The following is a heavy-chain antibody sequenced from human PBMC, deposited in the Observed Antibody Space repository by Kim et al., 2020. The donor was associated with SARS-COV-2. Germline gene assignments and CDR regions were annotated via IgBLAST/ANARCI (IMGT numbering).Heavy chain of an antibody. Sequence: GGSLRLSCAASGFTFSSYAMSWVRQAPGKGLEWVSAISGSGGSTYYADSVKGRFTISRDNSKNTLYLQMNSLRAEDTAVYYCAKDPITMVRGVILAHAFDICGQETMVTVCS. D-gene: IGHD3-10*01. CDR1: GFTFSSYA. CDR2: ISGSGGST. CDR3: AKDPITMVRGVILAHAFDI. V-gene: IGHV3-23*01. J-gene: IGHJ3*02.